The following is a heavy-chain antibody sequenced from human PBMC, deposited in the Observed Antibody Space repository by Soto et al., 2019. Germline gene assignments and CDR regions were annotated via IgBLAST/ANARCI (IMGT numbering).Heavy chain of an antibody. Sequence: SETLSLTCAVYGGSFSGYYWSWIRQPPGKGLEWIGEINHSGSTNYNPSLKSRVTISVDTSKNQFSLKLSSVTAADTAVYYCARCSGSGTSPDAFDIWGQVTMVTVSS. V-gene: IGHV4-34*01. CDR3: ARCSGSGTSPDAFDI. CDR1: GGSFSGYY. CDR2: INHSGST. J-gene: IGHJ3*02. D-gene: IGHD3-10*01.